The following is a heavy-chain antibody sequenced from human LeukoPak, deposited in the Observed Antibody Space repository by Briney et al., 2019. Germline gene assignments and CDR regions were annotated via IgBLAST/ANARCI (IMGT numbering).Heavy chain of an antibody. CDR3: ARVMYYYHSSGSIAAYYFDY. CDR2: INSDGSTT. V-gene: IGHV3-74*01. Sequence: PGGSLRLSCAASGFTFSSHWMHWVRHAPGKGLVWVSRINSDGSTTSYADSVKGRFTISRDNAKNTLYLQMNSLRAEDTAVYYCARVMYYYHSSGSIAAYYFDYWGQGTLVTVSS. CDR1: GFTFSSHW. D-gene: IGHD3-22*01. J-gene: IGHJ4*02.